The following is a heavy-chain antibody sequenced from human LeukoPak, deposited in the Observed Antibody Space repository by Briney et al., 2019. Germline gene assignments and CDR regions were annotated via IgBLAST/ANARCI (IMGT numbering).Heavy chain of an antibody. V-gene: IGHV1-69*05. CDR2: IIPIFGTA. J-gene: IGHJ5*02. Sequence: ASVKVSCKASGGTFSSYAISWVRQAPGQGLEWMGGIIPIFGTANYAQTFQGRVTITTDESTSTAYMELSSLRSEDTAVYYCARAPSLDGTWFDPWGQGTLVTVSS. CDR1: GGTFSSYA. CDR3: ARAPSLDGTWFDP.